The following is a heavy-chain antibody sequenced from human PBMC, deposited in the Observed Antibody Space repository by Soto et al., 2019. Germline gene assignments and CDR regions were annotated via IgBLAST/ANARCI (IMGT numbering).Heavy chain of an antibody. CDR2: ISAYNGNT. V-gene: IGHV1-18*01. J-gene: IGHJ4*02. Sequence: ASVKVSCKASGYTFTSYDINWVRQAPGEGLKWMGWISAYNGNTNFAQNQGRVTLTTDTSTSTAYMELRSLRSDDTAVYYCARDSGYGGNSGPAYWGQGTLVTVSS. D-gene: IGHD5-12*01. CDR1: GYTFTSYD. CDR3: ARDSGYGGNSGPAY.